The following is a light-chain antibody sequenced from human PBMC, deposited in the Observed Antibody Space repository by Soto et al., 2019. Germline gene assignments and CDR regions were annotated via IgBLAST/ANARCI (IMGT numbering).Light chain of an antibody. Sequence: DIQMTQSPTSLSASVGDRVTITCRASQGIRNFVAWYQQKPGKAPKLLNYAASTLQAGVPSRFSGSGSGTDFTLTINSLQPEDVATYSCQKYSSVPVFGAGTKVEIK. CDR3: QKYSSVPV. J-gene: IGKJ3*01. V-gene: IGKV1-27*01. CDR2: AAS. CDR1: QGIRNF.